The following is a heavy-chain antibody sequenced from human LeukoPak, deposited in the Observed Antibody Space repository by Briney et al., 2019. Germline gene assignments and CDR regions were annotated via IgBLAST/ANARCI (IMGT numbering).Heavy chain of an antibody. CDR1: GFTFSSYG. CDR3: ARVKRDCSGGSCYSYDY. CDR2: IWYGGSNK. Sequence: GGSLRLSCAASGFTFSSYGMHWVRQAPGKGLEWVAVIWYGGSNKYYADSVKGRFTISRDNSKNTLYLQMNSLRAEDTAVYYCARVKRDCSGGSCYSYDYWGQGTLVTVSS. V-gene: IGHV3-33*01. D-gene: IGHD2-15*01. J-gene: IGHJ4*02.